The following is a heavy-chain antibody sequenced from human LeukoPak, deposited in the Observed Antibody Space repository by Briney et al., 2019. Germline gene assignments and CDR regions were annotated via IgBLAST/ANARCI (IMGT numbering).Heavy chain of an antibody. D-gene: IGHD6-19*01. CDR1: GYTFTGYY. CDR2: INPNSGGT. Sequence: ASVKVSCKASGYTFTGYYMHWVRQAPGQGLEWMGLINPNSGGTNYAQKFQGRVTMTRDTSISTAYMELSRLRSDDTAVYYCARAGYSSGWSQLDYWGQGTLVTVSS. J-gene: IGHJ4*02. CDR3: ARAGYSSGWSQLDY. V-gene: IGHV1-2*02.